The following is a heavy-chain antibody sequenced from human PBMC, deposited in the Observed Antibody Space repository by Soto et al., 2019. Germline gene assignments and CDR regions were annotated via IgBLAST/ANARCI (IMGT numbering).Heavy chain of an antibody. Sequence: SETLSLTCTVSGGSISSGGYYWSWIRQHPGKGLEWIGYIYYSGSTYYNPSLKSRVTISIDTSKNQFSLKLSSVTAADTAVYYCARETGGTYDILTGLPGPYYFDYWGQGTLVTVSS. CDR2: IYYSGST. D-gene: IGHD3-9*01. J-gene: IGHJ4*02. CDR1: GGSISSGGYY. CDR3: ARETGGTYDILTGLPGPYYFDY. V-gene: IGHV4-31*03.